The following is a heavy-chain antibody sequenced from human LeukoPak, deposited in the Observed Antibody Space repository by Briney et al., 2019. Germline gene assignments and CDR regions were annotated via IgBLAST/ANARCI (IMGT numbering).Heavy chain of an antibody. Sequence: SETLSLTCTVSGGSISSSSYYWGWIRQPPGKGLEWIGSIYYSGSTYYNPSLKSRVTISVDTSKNQFSLKLSSVTAADTAVYYCAKDAGEWELLPHYFHYWGQGTLVTVSS. CDR2: IYYSGST. CDR1: GGSISSSSYY. J-gene: IGHJ4*02. CDR3: AKDAGEWELLPHYFHY. V-gene: IGHV4-39*07. D-gene: IGHD1-26*01.